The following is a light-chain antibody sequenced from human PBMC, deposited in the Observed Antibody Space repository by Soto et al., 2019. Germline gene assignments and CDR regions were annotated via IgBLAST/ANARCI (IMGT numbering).Light chain of an antibody. CDR2: WAS. CDR3: QKDYSTPHT. V-gene: IGKV4-1*01. J-gene: IGKJ2*01. Sequence: DIVMTQSPDSLAVSLGERATINCKSSQSVLYSSNNKNYLAWYQQKPGQTPNLLIYWASTRESGVPDRFSGSGSGTDFTLTNSSLQAEDVAVYYCQKDYSTPHTFGQGTRLEVK. CDR1: QSVLYSSNNKNY.